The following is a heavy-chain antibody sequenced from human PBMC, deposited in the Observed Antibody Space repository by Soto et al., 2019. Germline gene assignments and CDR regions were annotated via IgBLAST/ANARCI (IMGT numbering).Heavy chain of an antibody. CDR2: MNPNSGNT. D-gene: IGHD6-19*01. Sequence: QVQLVQSGAEVKKPGASVKVSCKASGYTFTSYDINWVRQDTGQGLEWMGWMNPNSGNTGYAQKFQGRVTMTRNTSISTAYMELSSLRSEDTAVYYCASRGGLIAVAGLDPWGQGTLVTVSS. CDR1: GYTFTSYD. CDR3: ASRGGLIAVAGLDP. J-gene: IGHJ5*02. V-gene: IGHV1-8*01.